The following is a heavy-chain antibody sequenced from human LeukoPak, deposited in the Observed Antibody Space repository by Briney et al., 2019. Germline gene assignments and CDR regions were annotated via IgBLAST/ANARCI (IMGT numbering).Heavy chain of an antibody. D-gene: IGHD6-13*01. V-gene: IGHV3-21*01. CDR3: ARMADSSSWFPDESDY. Sequence: GGSLRLSCAASGFTFSSYSMNWVRQAPGKGLEWVSSISSSSSYIYYADSVKGRFTISRDNAKNSLYLQMNSLRAEDTAVYYCARMADSSSWFPDESDYWGQGTLVTVSS. CDR1: GFTFSSYS. CDR2: ISSSSSYI. J-gene: IGHJ4*02.